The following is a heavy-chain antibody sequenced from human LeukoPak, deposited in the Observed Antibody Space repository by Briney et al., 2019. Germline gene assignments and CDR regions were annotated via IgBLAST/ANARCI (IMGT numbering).Heavy chain of an antibody. D-gene: IGHD6-19*01. CDR1: GFTFSSYE. CDR2: ISSSGSTI. J-gene: IGHJ4*02. V-gene: IGHV3-48*03. CDR3: ARDSGGWYDLDS. Sequence: GGSLRLSCAASGFTFSSYEMNWVRQAPGKGLEWVSYISSSGSTIYYADSVKGRFTISRDNAKNSLYLQMNSLRAVDTAVYYCARDSGGWYDLDSWGQGTLVTVSS.